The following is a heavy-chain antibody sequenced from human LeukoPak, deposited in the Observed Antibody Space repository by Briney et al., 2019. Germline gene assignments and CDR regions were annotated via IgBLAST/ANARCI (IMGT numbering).Heavy chain of an antibody. Sequence: GGSLRLYCAASGFTSSSYAMHWVRQAPGKGLEWVAFIRYDGSNKYYVGSVKGRFTISRDNSKNTLYLQMNSLRAEDTAVYYCAKGSGWEVSYYYYYMDVWGKGTTVTISS. J-gene: IGHJ6*03. CDR3: AKGSGWEVSYYYYYMDV. V-gene: IGHV3-30*02. CDR2: IRYDGSNK. D-gene: IGHD1-26*01. CDR1: GFTSSSYA.